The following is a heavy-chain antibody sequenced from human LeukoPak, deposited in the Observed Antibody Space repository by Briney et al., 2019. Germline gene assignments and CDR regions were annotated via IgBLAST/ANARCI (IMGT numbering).Heavy chain of an antibody. D-gene: IGHD6-13*01. J-gene: IGHJ6*02. CDR2: INPSGGST. CDR1: GYTFTSYY. Sequence: ASVKVSCKASGYTFTSYYMHWVRQAPGQGLEWMGIINPSGGSTSYAQKFQGRVTMTRDTSTSTVYMELSSLRSEDTAVYYCARADRSRWYLRHYYGMDVWGQGTTVTVSS. V-gene: IGHV1-46*01. CDR3: ARADRSRWYLRHYYGMDV.